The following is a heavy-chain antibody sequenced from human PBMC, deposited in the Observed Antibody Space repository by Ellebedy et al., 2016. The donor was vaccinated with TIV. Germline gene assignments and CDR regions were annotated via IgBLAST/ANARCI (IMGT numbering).Heavy chain of an antibody. CDR2: INAGNGNT. D-gene: IGHD2-8*01. Sequence: ASVKVSCKASGYTFTTYAIHWVRQAPGQRLEWMGWINAGNGNTKYSQKFQGRVTMITDTSTSTAYMELRSLRSEDTAVYYCATHPLKQGVPSPKQSNVYYYYYYGMDVWGQGTTVTVSS. CDR3: ATHPLKQGVPSPKQSNVYYYYYYGMDV. J-gene: IGHJ6*02. V-gene: IGHV1-3*01. CDR1: GYTFTTYA.